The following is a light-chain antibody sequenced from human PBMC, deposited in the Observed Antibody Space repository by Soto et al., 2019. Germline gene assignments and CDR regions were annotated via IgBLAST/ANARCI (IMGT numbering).Light chain of an antibody. CDR1: RSNIGNNY. J-gene: IGLJ2*01. CDR3: GPWVSDLKAVV. V-gene: IGLV1-51*01. Sequence: QSVLTQPPLVSAAPGQKVTISCSGSRSNIGNNYVSWYQQLPRTAPKLLIFDNNQRPSGIPDRFSGSKSGTSATLGITGLQAGDGAGYFWGPWVSDLKAVVFGGGTKLTVL. CDR2: DNN.